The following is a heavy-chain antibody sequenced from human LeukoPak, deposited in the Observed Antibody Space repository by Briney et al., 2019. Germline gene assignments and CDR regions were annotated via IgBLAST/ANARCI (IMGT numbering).Heavy chain of an antibody. D-gene: IGHD3-22*01. CDR2: ISGSGAST. CDR3: ARSSGYFVSDYMDV. CDR1: GFTFSNCA. Sequence: GGSLRLSCAASGFTFSNCAMSWVRHAPGRGREWVSSISGSGASTKYADFVKGRFTISRDNSKNTLYLQMNSLRAEDTAVYYCARSSGYFVSDYMDVWDKGTTVTVSS. J-gene: IGHJ6*03. V-gene: IGHV3-23*01.